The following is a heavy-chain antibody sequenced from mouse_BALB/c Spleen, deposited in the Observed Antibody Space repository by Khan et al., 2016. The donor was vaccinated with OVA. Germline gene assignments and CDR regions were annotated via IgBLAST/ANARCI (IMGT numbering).Heavy chain of an antibody. V-gene: IGHV1-9*01. Sequence: QVRLQQSGAELMKPGASVKISCKATGYTFSSYWIEWVKQRPGHGLEWIGEFLPGRGTINYHEKFRGKATFTAETSSNIAYMQLNSLTSEDSAVFYCARGAGTTYGMDYWGQGTSVTVSS. CDR2: FLPGRGTI. CDR1: GYTFSSYW. CDR3: ARGAGTTYGMDY. J-gene: IGHJ4*01. D-gene: IGHD4-1*01.